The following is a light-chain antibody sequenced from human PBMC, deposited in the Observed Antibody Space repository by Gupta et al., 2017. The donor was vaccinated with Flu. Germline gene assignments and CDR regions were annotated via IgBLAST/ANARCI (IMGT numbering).Light chain of an antibody. V-gene: IGLV3-21*02. CDR1: NNGSKN. CDR3: QGWESRSDNPWV. J-gene: IGLJ3*02. Sequence: TARSTTGGNNNGSKNVHGSQQKQGQAPAPIVNDDSDRPPASPERFSGSNSENTATLTISRVEAGDEDDYYCQGWESRSDNPWVFGGGTKLTVL. CDR2: DDS.